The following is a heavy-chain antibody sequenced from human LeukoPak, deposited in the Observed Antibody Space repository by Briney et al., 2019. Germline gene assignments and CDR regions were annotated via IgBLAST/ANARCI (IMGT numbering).Heavy chain of an antibody. CDR1: GFTFTNYA. V-gene: IGHV3-30-3*02. CDR2: VSYDGTDT. D-gene: IGHD4-11*01. CDR3: AKRYSNYEYDAFDI. Sequence: GRSLRLSCAASGFTFTNYAMNWVRQAPGKGLEWVATVSYDGTDTSYADSVKGRFAIFRDNSKNTLYLQMNSLRAEDTAVYYCAKRYSNYEYDAFDIWGQGTMVTVSS. J-gene: IGHJ3*02.